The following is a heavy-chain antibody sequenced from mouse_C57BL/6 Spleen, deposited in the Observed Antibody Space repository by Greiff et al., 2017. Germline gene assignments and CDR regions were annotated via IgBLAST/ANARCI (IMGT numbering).Heavy chain of an antibody. Sequence: EVKLMESGGGLVKPGGSLKLSCAASGFTFSSYAMSWVRQTPEKRLEWVATISDGGSYTYYPDNVKGRFTISRDNAKNNLYLQMSHLKSEDTAMYYCARDTGGLLRYFDVWGTGTTVTVSS. CDR1: GFTFSSYA. D-gene: IGHD2-3*01. CDR2: ISDGGSYT. CDR3: ARDTGGLLRYFDV. J-gene: IGHJ1*03. V-gene: IGHV5-4*01.